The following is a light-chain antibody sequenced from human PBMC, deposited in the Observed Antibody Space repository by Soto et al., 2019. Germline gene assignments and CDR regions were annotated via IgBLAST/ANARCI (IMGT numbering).Light chain of an antibody. V-gene: IGKV3-11*01. Sequence: EIVLTQSPATLSLSPGERATLSCRASQSVGSNLAWYQQKPGQAPRLLIYDASNRATGIPARFSGSGSGTDFTLTISSLEPEDFAVYYCQQRSNWPPIFTFGPGTKVDIK. J-gene: IGKJ3*01. CDR1: QSVGSN. CDR2: DAS. CDR3: QQRSNWPPIFT.